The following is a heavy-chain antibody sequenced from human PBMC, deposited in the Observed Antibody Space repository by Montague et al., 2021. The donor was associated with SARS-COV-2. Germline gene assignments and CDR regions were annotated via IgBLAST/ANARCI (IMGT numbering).Heavy chain of an antibody. J-gene: IGHJ3*02. CDR3: ARYEAVAYAFDI. CDR1: GASISSHS. Sequence: SETLSLTCSVSGASISSHSWSWIRRSPGKGLEWIGCVSDSGTTIYNPSLESRVTISVDTSSNHFSLKLRSVTAADTAIYYCARYEAVAYAFDIWGQGTVVTVSS. CDR2: VSDSGTT. V-gene: IGHV4-59*11. D-gene: IGHD6-19*01.